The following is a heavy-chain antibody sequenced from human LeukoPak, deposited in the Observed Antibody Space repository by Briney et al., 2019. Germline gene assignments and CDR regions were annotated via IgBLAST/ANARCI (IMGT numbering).Heavy chain of an antibody. V-gene: IGHV3-21*01. Sequence: GGSLRPSCAASGFTFSSYSMNWVRQAPGKGLEWVSSISSSSNYIYYADSVKGRFTISRDNAKNSLYLQMNSLRAEDTAVYYCARGACSSTSCYIAYWGQGTLVTVSS. D-gene: IGHD2-2*02. CDR2: ISSSSNYI. CDR1: GFTFSSYS. J-gene: IGHJ4*02. CDR3: ARGACSSTSCYIAY.